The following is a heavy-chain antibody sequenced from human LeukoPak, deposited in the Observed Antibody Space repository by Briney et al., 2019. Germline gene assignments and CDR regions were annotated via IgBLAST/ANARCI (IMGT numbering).Heavy chain of an antibody. CDR2: ISGSGGST. D-gene: IGHD3-3*01. Sequence: PGGSLRLSCAASGFTFSSYAMSWVRQAPGEGLEWVSAISGSGGSTYYADSVKGRFTISRDNSKNTLYLQMNSLRAEDTAVYYCAKTKYVLRFLEWLIPLDYWGQGTLVTVSS. CDR3: AKTKYVLRFLEWLIPLDY. V-gene: IGHV3-23*01. CDR1: GFTFSSYA. J-gene: IGHJ4*02.